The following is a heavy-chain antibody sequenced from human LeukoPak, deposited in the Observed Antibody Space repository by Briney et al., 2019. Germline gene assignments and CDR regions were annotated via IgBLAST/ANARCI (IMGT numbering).Heavy chain of an antibody. J-gene: IGHJ6*02. V-gene: IGHV1-8*02. D-gene: IGHD3-10*01. CDR3: ARSCPIGIWFGELYYGMDV. CDR2: MNPNSGNT. CDR1: GYTFTSYY. Sequence: GASVKVSCKASGYTFTSYYMHWVRQAPGQGLEWMGWMNPNSGNTGYAQKFQGRVTMTRNTSISTAYMELSSLRSEDTAVYYCARSCPIGIWFGELYYGMDVWGQGTTVTVSS.